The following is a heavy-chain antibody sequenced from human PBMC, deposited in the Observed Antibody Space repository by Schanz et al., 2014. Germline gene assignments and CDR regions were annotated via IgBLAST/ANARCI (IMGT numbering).Heavy chain of an antibody. Sequence: QVQLVQSGAEVKKPGSSVKVSCKASGGTFSTYTISWVRQAPGQGLEWMGRIIPILGIANYAQKFQGRVTITADKSTFTAYMDVSSLRSDDTAVYYCARDHVATTDYDYFFYYLDVWGQGTTVTVSS. CDR2: IIPILGIA. J-gene: IGHJ6*03. V-gene: IGHV1-69*08. D-gene: IGHD1-1*01. CDR3: ARDHVATTDYDYFFYYLDV. CDR1: GGTFSTYT.